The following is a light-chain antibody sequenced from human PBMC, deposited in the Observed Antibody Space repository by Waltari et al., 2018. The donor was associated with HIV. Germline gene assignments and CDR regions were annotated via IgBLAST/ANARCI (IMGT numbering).Light chain of an antibody. V-gene: IGLV1-44*01. Sequence: QSVLTQPPSAPRTPGQGVTISCSDGRFNLGVKSVPWYQQLPGTAPRLLIHHSNQRPSGVPDRFSGSKSGTSASLAISGLQSEDEADYYCAAWDDNLNALFGGGTTLTVL. CDR2: HSN. J-gene: IGLJ2*01. CDR1: RFNLGVKS. CDR3: AAWDDNLNAL.